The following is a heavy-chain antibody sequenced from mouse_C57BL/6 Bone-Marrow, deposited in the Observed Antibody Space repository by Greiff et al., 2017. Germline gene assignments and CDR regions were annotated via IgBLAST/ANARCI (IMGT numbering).Heavy chain of an antibody. CDR2: IYPRSGNT. V-gene: IGHV1-81*01. D-gene: IGHD2-4*01. CDR3: ARSDYYDYDWFAY. Sequence: VKLQESGAELARPGASVKLSCKASGYTFTSYGISWVKQRTGQGLEWIGEIYPRSGNTYYNEKFKGKATMTADKSSSTAYMALRSLTSEDSAVDFCARSDYYDYDWFAYWGQGTLVTVSA. CDR1: GYTFTSYG. J-gene: IGHJ3*01.